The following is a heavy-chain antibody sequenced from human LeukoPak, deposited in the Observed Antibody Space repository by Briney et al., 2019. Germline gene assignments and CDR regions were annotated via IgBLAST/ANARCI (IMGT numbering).Heavy chain of an antibody. J-gene: IGHJ3*02. CDR3: ARLADSGSYHDAFDI. CDR1: GGTFSSYA. V-gene: IGHV1-69*13. D-gene: IGHD1-26*01. CDR2: IIPIFGTA. Sequence: SVKVSCKASGGTFSSYAISWVRQAPGQGLEWMGGIIPIFGTANYAQKFQGRVTITADESTSTAYMELSSLRSEDTAVYYCARLADSGSYHDAFDIWGQGTMVTVS.